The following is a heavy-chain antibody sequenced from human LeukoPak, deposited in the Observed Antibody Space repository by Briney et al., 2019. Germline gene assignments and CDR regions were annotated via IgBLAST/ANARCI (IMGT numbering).Heavy chain of an antibody. CDR3: ARNIVVVPAAIPSDAFDI. J-gene: IGHJ3*02. V-gene: IGHV4-4*07. D-gene: IGHD2-2*01. CDR1: GGSISSYY. CDR2: IYTSGST. Sequence: SETLSLTCTVSGGSISSYYWSWIRQPAGKGLEWIGRIYTSGSTNYNPSLKSRVTMSVDTSKNQFSLKLSSVTAADTAVYYCARNIVVVPAAIPSDAFDIWGQGTMVTVSS.